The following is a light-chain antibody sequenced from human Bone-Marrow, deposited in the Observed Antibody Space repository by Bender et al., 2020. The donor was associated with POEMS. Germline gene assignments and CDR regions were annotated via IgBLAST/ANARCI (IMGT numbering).Light chain of an antibody. CDR3: SSYTDSSTWV. V-gene: IGLV6-57*01. Sequence: MLTQPHSVSESAGKTVTISCTRSSGSIATNYVQWYQQRPGSSPTTVIYEDNQRPSGVPDRFSGSIDSSSNSASLTISGLQTGDEADYYCSSYTDSSTWVFGGGTKLTVL. CDR2: EDN. J-gene: IGLJ3*02. CDR1: SGSIATNY.